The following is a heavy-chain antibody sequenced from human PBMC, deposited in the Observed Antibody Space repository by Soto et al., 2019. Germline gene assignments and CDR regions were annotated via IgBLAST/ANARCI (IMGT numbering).Heavy chain of an antibody. Sequence: QEQLVQSGAEVKKPGSSVKVTCKASGDTFRTSAMSWVRQAPGQGLQWLGGIIPSIDMANYAQQFQGRVAITADKSTTTVYLELNSLTSDDKAMYFCARGKAAAVHTGYLDDWGQGTLVTVTS. CDR3: ARGKAAAVHTGYLDD. D-gene: IGHD6-25*01. J-gene: IGHJ4*02. V-gene: IGHV1-69*17. CDR2: IIPSIDMA. CDR1: GDTFRTSA.